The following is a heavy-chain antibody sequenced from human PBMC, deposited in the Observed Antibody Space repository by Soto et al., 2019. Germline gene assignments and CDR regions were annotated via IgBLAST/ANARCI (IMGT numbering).Heavy chain of an antibody. D-gene: IGHD3-10*01. CDR2: IIPIFGTA. CDR3: AAEYYGSGSQP. J-gene: IGHJ4*02. CDR1: GGAFSSYA. V-gene: IGHV1-69*12. Sequence: QVQLVQSGAEVKKPGSSVKVSCQASGGAFSSYAISWVRQAPGQGLEWMGGIIPIFGTANYAQQLQGRVTITADESTREASMELSSLRSDDTAVYYCAAEYYGSGSQPWGQGTRVTVSS.